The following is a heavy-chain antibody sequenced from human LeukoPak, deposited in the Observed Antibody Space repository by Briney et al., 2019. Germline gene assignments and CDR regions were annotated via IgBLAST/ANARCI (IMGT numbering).Heavy chain of an antibody. V-gene: IGHV4-59*12. CDR1: GGPISSYY. CDR2: FYYSGGT. Sequence: SETLSLTCTVSGGPISSYYWSWIRQPPGKGLEWIGCFYYSGGTYYNPSLKSRVTISVDTSKNQFSLKLSSVTAADTAVYYCARERARYGDFAYWGQGTLVTVSS. CDR3: ARERARYGDFAY. J-gene: IGHJ4*02. D-gene: IGHD4-17*01.